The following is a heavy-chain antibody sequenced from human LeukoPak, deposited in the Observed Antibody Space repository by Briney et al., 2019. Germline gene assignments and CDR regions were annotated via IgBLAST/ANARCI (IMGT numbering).Heavy chain of an antibody. CDR3: ATGLGVFDY. Sequence: PSETLSLTCSVSGLSITRPYYWGWLRQSPGKGLEWIGRICLSADTNYKPSLKSRLTMSPDMSNNEISLKLTSVTAADTAVYYCATGLGVFDYWGRGILVTVSS. J-gene: IGHJ4*02. CDR2: ICLSADT. CDR1: GLSITRPYY. V-gene: IGHV4-4*07. D-gene: IGHD1-14*01.